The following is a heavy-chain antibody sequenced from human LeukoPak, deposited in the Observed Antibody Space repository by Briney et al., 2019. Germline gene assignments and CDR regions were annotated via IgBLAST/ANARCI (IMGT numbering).Heavy chain of an antibody. CDR2: IIPIFGTA. D-gene: IGHD3-22*01. Sequence: GASVKVSCKASGGTFSSYAISWVRQAPGQGLEWMGGIIPIFGTANYAQKFQGRVTITADKSTSTAYMELSSLRSEDTAVYYCASVAYYYDSSGYLPFGYWGQGTLVTVSS. CDR3: ASVAYYYDSSGYLPFGY. V-gene: IGHV1-69*06. CDR1: GGTFSSYA. J-gene: IGHJ4*02.